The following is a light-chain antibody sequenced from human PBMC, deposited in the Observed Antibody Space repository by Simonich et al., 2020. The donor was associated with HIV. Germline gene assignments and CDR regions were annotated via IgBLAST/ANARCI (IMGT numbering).Light chain of an antibody. CDR1: TSKVGNYNL. V-gene: IGLV2-14*02. CDR3: SSYTSGITYVL. Sequence: QSALTQPASVSGSPGQSITISCTGTTSKVGNYNLVSWYQQHPGKAPNLMIYEGSKRPSGVPDRFSGSKSGNTASLPISGLQAEDEGDYYCSSYTSGITYVLFGGGTKVTVL. CDR2: EGS. J-gene: IGLJ2*01.